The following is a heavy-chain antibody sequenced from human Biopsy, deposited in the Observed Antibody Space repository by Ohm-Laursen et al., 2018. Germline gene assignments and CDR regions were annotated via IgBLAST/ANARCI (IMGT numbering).Heavy chain of an antibody. J-gene: IGHJ6*02. CDR3: VRGVDYYDPYHYYALDV. CDR1: GESFNGYY. CDR2: INHSGRT. D-gene: IGHD3-22*01. Sequence: SDTLSLTCVVYGESFNGYYWSWIRQTPGKGPEWIGEINHSGRTNYNPSLKSRVTISVDASKNQFSLKVRSVTAADTAVYYCVRGVDYYDPYHYYALDVWGQGTTVTVSS. V-gene: IGHV4-34*01.